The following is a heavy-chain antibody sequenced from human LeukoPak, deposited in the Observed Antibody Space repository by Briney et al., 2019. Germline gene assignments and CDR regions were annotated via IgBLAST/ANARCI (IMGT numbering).Heavy chain of an antibody. J-gene: IGHJ4*02. CDR2: ISYDGSNK. V-gene: IGHV3-30*04. CDR1: GFTFSSYA. CDR3: ARARIQLWFSPPGY. D-gene: IGHD5-18*01. Sequence: GGPLRLSCAASGFTFSSYAMHWVRQAPGKGLEWVAVISYDGSNKYYADSVKGRFTISRDNSKNTLYLQMNSLRAEDTAVYYCARARIQLWFSPPGYWGQGTLVTVSS.